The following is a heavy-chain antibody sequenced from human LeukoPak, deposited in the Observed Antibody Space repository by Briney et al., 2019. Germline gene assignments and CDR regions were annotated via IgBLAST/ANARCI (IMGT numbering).Heavy chain of an antibody. D-gene: IGHD3-10*01. CDR1: GFTFSSYA. V-gene: IGHV3-23*01. J-gene: IGHJ4*02. Sequence: GGSLRLSCAASGFTFSSYAMSWVRQAPGKGLEWVSAISGSGGSTYYADSVKGRFTISRDNSKNTLYLQMNSLRAEDTALYYCAKDRMVRGVIDDYWGQGTLVTVSS. CDR3: AKDRMVRGVIDDY. CDR2: ISGSGGST.